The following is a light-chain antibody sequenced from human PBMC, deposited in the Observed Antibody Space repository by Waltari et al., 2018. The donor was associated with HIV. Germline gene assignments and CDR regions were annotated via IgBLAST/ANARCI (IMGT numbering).Light chain of an antibody. Sequence: QSALTQPASVSGSPGQSITISCTGTSSDVGGYNYVSWYKQHPGKAPQLMIYEVSNRPSGVSKRFSGSMSGNTASLTISGIQAEDEADYYCSSYTRSSTWVFGGGTKVTVL. CDR1: SSDVGGYNY. J-gene: IGLJ3*02. CDR2: EVS. V-gene: IGLV2-14*01. CDR3: SSYTRSSTWV.